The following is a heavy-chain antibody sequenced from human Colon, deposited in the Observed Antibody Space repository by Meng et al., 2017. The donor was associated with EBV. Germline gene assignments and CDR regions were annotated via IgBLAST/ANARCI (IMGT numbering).Heavy chain of an antibody. V-gene: IGHV6-1*01. CDR1: WDSASNIGAA. D-gene: IGHD6-6*01. CDR2: TFYRSKWHY. CDR3: ARDGPQSLSSFDY. J-gene: IGHJ4*02. Sequence: VQPSHTLPPPRAISWDSASNIGAAWTLLRQSPSRGLELLVRTFYRSKWHYDYAPSLKGRITINSDTSKNLFSLDLHSVPPEDTAVYYCARDGPQSLSSFDYWGQGILVTVSS.